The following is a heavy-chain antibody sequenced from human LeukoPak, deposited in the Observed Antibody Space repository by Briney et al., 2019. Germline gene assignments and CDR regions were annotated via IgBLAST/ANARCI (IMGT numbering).Heavy chain of an antibody. D-gene: IGHD2-2*01. V-gene: IGHV3-53*05. CDR3: AKDLPAAYFDY. J-gene: IGHJ4*02. CDR2: LHAGGNT. Sequence: GGSLRLSCAASGFTVTSSYMSWVRLTPGKGLEWVSALHAGGNTFSADSVRGRFTISRDNSKNTLYLQMNSLRAEDTAVYYCAKDLPAAYFDYWGQGTLVTVSS. CDR1: GFTVTSSY.